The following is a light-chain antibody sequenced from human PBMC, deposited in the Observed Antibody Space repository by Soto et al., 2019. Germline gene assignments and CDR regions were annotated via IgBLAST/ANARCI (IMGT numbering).Light chain of an antibody. CDR1: QSIDRW. CDR3: QQYKTYPYT. CDR2: RAS. Sequence: DIQMTQAPSTLSASGGDRVTITCRAGQSIDRWLAWYQQKPGKAPKLLIYRASSLESGVPSRFSGSGSGTEFTLTISSLQPDDFTTYSCQQYKTYPYTFAQGTKLELK. V-gene: IGKV1-5*03. J-gene: IGKJ2*01.